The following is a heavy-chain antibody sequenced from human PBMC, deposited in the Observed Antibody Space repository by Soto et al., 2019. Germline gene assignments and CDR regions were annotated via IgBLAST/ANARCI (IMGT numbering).Heavy chain of an antibody. Sequence: EVQLVEAGGGLVQPGGSLRLSCAASGFTFSSYWMSWVRQAPGKGLEWVANIKQDGSEKYYVVSVKGRFTISRDNAKNSLYLQMNSLRAEDTAVYYCARGWNWNYPGCLRPGYFDHWGQGTLVTVSS. CDR1: GFTFSSYW. CDR2: IKQDGSEK. D-gene: IGHD1-7*01. CDR3: ARGWNWNYPGCLRPGYFDH. J-gene: IGHJ4*02. V-gene: IGHV3-7*01.